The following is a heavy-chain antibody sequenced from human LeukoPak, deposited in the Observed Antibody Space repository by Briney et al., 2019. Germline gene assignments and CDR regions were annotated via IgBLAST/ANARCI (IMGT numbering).Heavy chain of an antibody. CDR1: GYTLTSYG. CDR3: ARDRPTAMESSFYFYGMDV. V-gene: IGHV1-18*01. D-gene: IGHD5-18*01. Sequence: ASVKVSCKASGYTLTSYGISWVRLAPGQGLEWMGWISGYNGNTNYAQKLQGRVTMTTDTSTSTAYMELRSLRSDDTAVYYCARDRPTAMESSFYFYGMDVWGQGTTVTVSS. CDR2: ISGYNGNT. J-gene: IGHJ6*02.